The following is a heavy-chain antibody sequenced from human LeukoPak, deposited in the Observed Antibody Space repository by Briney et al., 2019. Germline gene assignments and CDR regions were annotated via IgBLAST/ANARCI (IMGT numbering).Heavy chain of an antibody. Sequence: PSETLSLTCTVSDDSIGSSSYYWGWFRQPPGKGLEWLATIYYRGSAYYNPPLTSRVAISVDTSKNQLSLKLTSVTAADTAVYYCARGVAVAGKLPFDYWGQGTLVTVSS. CDR1: DDSIGSSSYY. V-gene: IGHV4-39*01. CDR2: IYYRGSA. CDR3: ARGVAVAGKLPFDY. D-gene: IGHD6-19*01. J-gene: IGHJ4*02.